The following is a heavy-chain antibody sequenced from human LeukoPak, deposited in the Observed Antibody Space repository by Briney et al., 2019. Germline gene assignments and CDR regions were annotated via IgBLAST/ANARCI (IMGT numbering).Heavy chain of an antibody. CDR1: GYTFTGYY. CDR2: INPNSGGT. J-gene: IGHJ4*02. Sequence: ASVKVSCKASGYTFTGYYMHWVRQAPGRGLEWMGWINPNSGGTNYAQKFQGRVTMTRDTSISTAYMELSRLRSDDTAVYYCARWDDYGDYPDYWGQGTLVTVSS. D-gene: IGHD4-17*01. CDR3: ARWDDYGDYPDY. V-gene: IGHV1-2*02.